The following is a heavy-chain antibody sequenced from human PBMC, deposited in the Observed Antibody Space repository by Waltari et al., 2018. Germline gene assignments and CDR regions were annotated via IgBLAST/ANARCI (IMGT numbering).Heavy chain of an antibody. J-gene: IGHJ5*02. Sequence: QLVESGGGLVKPGSSLRLSCAASGFSFSDYNMHWLRRAPGKGREWVSSISSKSTYIYYAAAVRSRFSISRDNAENSLFLQMNNLRGEDTAVYYCARDTIFYGSGSYDPWGQGTRVTVSS. CDR1: GFSFSDYN. CDR2: ISSKSTYI. D-gene: IGHD3-10*01. V-gene: IGHV3-21*01. CDR3: ARDTIFYGSGSYDP.